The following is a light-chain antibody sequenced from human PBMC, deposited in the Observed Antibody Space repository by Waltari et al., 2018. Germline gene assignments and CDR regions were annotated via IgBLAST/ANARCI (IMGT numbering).Light chain of an antibody. J-gene: IGLJ1*01. CDR3: SSWDDSLDGHV. Sequence: QSVLTQPPSASAPPGQRVTISCSGSSSNLGSNTVNWYQYFPGAAPKLLIYKNSDRPSGVPDRFSASKSGTSASLAISGLQSDDESDYYCSSWDDSLDGHVFGTGTRVTVL. V-gene: IGLV1-44*01. CDR1: SSNLGSNT. CDR2: KNS.